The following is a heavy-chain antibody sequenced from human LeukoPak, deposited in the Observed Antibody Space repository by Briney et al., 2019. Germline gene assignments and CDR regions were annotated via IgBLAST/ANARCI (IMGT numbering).Heavy chain of an antibody. V-gene: IGHV4-31*03. CDR2: IYYSGST. CDR3: ATYGGNSEGNWFDP. CDR1: GGSISGGGYY. J-gene: IGHJ5*02. Sequence: SQTLSLTCTVSGGSISGGGYYWSWIRQHPGKGLEWIGYIYYSGSTYYKPSLKSRVTISVDTSKNQFSLKLSSVTAADTAVYYCATYGGNSEGNWFDPWGQGTLVTVSS. D-gene: IGHD4-23*01.